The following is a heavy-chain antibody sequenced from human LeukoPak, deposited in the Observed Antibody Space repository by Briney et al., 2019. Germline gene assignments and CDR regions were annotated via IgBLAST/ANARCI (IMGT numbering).Heavy chain of an antibody. Sequence: SETLSLTCTVSGGSISSYYWSWIRQPPGKGLEWIGYIYYSGSTNYNPSLKSRVTISVDTSKNQFSLKLSSVTAADTAVYYRARTPRTITKMPYWYFDLWGRGTLVTVSS. D-gene: IGHD1-14*01. CDR2: IYYSGST. J-gene: IGHJ2*01. CDR3: ARTPRTITKMPYWYFDL. CDR1: GGSISSYY. V-gene: IGHV4-59*01.